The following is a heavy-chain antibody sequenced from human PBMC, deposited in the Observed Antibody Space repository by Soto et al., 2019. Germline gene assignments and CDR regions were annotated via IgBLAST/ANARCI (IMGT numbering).Heavy chain of an antibody. Sequence: GGSLRLSCAASGFTLSSYWMSWVRQAPGKGLEWVANIKQDGSEKYYVDSVKGRFTISRDNAKNSLYLQMNSLRAEDTAVYYCARDYWFTNLDYWGQGTLVTVSS. CDR3: ARDYWFTNLDY. D-gene: IGHD2-8*02. CDR2: IKQDGSEK. J-gene: IGHJ4*02. CDR1: GFTLSSYW. V-gene: IGHV3-7*05.